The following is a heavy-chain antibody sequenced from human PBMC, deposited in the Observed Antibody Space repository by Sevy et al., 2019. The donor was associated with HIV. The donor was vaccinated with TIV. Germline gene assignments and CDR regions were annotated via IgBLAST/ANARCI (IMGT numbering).Heavy chain of an antibody. CDR1: GFTFSSYD. D-gene: IGHD2-8*01. Sequence: GGSLRLSCAASGFTFSSYDMSWVRQAPGKGLEWVSVISGSGVSTYYADSVKGRFTISRDNSKNTLYLQLNSLRAEDTAVYYCAKSMGGLDAFDFWGQGTMVTVSS. CDR3: AKSMGGLDAFDF. J-gene: IGHJ3*01. CDR2: ISGSGVST. V-gene: IGHV3-23*01.